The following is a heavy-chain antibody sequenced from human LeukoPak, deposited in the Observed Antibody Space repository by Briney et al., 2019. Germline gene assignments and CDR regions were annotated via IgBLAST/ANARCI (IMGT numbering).Heavy chain of an antibody. CDR2: IKSKTDVGTT. V-gene: IGHV3-15*01. CDR1: GFTFSNAW. Sequence: GGSLRLSCAASGFTFSNAWMSWVRQAPGKGLEWVGRIKSKTDVGTTDYAAPVNGRLTISRDDSKNTLYLQMHSLKTEDTAVYYCTTGITMVRGVIHLIDYWGQGTLVTVSS. D-gene: IGHD3-10*01. J-gene: IGHJ4*02. CDR3: TTGITMVRGVIHLIDY.